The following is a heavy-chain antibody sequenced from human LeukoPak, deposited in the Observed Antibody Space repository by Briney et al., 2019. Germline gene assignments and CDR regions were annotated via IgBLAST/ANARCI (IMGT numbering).Heavy chain of an antibody. CDR1: GFTFSSYE. CDR2: ISGSGTDI. J-gene: IGHJ4*02. V-gene: IGHV3-48*03. Sequence: GGSLRLSCAASGFTFSSYEMNWIRQAPGKGLECLSYISGSGTDINYADSVRGRFTISRDNAKNLLYLQMNDLRVEDTAVYYCARTARHLDYWGQGTLVTVSS. CDR3: ARTARHLDY. D-gene: IGHD5-18*01.